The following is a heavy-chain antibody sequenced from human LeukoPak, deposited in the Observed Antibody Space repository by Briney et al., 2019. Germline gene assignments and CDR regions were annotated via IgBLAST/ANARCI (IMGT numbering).Heavy chain of an antibody. CDR3: AKAPYGDYAPFDI. Sequence: GGSLRLSCAASGFTFSSYAMSWVRQAPGKGLEWVSAISGSGGSTYYADSVKGRFTISRGNSKNTLYLQMNSLRAEDTAVYYCAKAPYGDYAPFDIWGQGTMVTVSS. CDR2: ISGSGGST. CDR1: GFTFSSYA. D-gene: IGHD4-17*01. J-gene: IGHJ3*02. V-gene: IGHV3-23*01.